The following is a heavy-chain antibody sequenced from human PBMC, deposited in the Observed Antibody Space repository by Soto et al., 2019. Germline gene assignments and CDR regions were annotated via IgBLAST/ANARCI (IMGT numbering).Heavy chain of an antibody. J-gene: IGHJ4*02. Sequence: QVKLQESGPGLVKPSETLSLTCTVSGGSISSDYWSWIRQPPGKGLEWIAYIYYSGSTNYNPSLRSRVAISGATSKIQFSLKLSSVTAADTAVYYCARTVIGGFDYWGQGTLVTVSS. D-gene: IGHD3-16*02. CDR1: GGSISSDY. CDR2: IYYSGST. V-gene: IGHV4-59*01. CDR3: ARTVIGGFDY.